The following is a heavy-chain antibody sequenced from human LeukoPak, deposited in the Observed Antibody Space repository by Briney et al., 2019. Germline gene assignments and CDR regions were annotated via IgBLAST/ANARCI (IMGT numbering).Heavy chain of an antibody. CDR2: IVVGSGNT. J-gene: IGHJ6*02. CDR1: GFTFTSSA. V-gene: IGHV1-58*02. D-gene: IGHD1-20*01. CDR3: AAGASGITGIGMDV. Sequence: SVKVSCKASGFTFTSSAMQWVRQARGRRLEWIGWIVVGSGNTNYAQKFQERVTITRDMSTSTAYMELSSLRSEDTAVYYCAAGASGITGIGMDVWGQGTTVTVSS.